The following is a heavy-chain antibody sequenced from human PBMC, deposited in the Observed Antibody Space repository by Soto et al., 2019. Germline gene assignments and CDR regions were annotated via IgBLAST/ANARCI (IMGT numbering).Heavy chain of an antibody. CDR3: ARYSYSSGPQDS. Sequence: PGGSLRLSCVASGFSFSSHWMSWVRQAPGKGLEWVANIKQDGNEKRYVDSVKGRFTISRDNAKSSLYLQMNSLRAEDTAVYYCARYSYSSGPQDSWGQGTLVTVSS. J-gene: IGHJ4*02. CDR1: GFSFSSHW. D-gene: IGHD3-22*01. CDR2: IKQDGNEK. V-gene: IGHV3-7*03.